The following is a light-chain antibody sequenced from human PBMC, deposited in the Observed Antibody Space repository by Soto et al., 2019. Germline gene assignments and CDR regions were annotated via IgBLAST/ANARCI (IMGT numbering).Light chain of an antibody. V-gene: IGKV3-20*01. Sequence: EIVLTQSPGTLSLSPGERATLSCRASQSVSSSYLAWYQQKPGQAPRLLIYRTSNRATGIPDRFSGSGSGTDFTLTISRLEPEDFAVYYCQQYGSSLLTFGGGTKVDIK. CDR2: RTS. CDR1: QSVSSSY. CDR3: QQYGSSLLT. J-gene: IGKJ4*01.